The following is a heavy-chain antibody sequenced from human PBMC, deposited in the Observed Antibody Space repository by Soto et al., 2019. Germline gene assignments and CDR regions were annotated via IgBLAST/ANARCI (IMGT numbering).Heavy chain of an antibody. Sequence: GSLRLSCAASGFTLSRHTMNWVRQAPGKGLEWVSFIGSRTSDIYYADSVKGRFTISRDNAKNSLYLDLTRPRAEDTAVYFCVRDYYDTSGYPNTFDMWGQGTMVTVSS. V-gene: IGHV3-21*01. J-gene: IGHJ3*02. D-gene: IGHD3-22*01. CDR1: GFTLSRHT. CDR3: VRDYYDTSGYPNTFDM. CDR2: IGSRTSDI.